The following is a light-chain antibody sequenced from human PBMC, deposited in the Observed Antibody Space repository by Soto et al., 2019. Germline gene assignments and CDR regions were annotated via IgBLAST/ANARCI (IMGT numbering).Light chain of an antibody. J-gene: IGKJ1*01. V-gene: IGKV1-8*01. CDR1: QGISRD. CDR2: AAS. CDR3: HQYYSYART. Sequence: AIRMTQSPSSFSASTGDRVTITCRASQGISRDLAWYQQKPGKAPKLMSYAASTLQSGVQSRFIGSRSVTAFTLAIYCLQYEDGATYYCHQYYSYARTFRQGTEMEI.